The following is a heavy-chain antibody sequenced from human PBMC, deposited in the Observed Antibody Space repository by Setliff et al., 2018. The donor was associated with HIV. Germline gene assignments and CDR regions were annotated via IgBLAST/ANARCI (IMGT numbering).Heavy chain of an antibody. CDR1: GFTFSSYS. Sequence: GGSLRLSCAASGFTFSSYSMNWVRQAPGKGLEWVSSISSSSSYIYYADSVKGRFTISRDNAKNSLYLQMNSLRAEDTAVYYCARDAFTMVRGVIGWFGPWGQGTLVTVSS. V-gene: IGHV3-21*01. D-gene: IGHD3-10*01. CDR2: ISSSSSYI. CDR3: ARDAFTMVRGVIGWFGP. J-gene: IGHJ5*02.